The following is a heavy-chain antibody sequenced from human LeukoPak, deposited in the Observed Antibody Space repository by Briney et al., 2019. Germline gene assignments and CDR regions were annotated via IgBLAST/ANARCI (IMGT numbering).Heavy chain of an antibody. CDR3: AKDGASGVVFDY. J-gene: IGHJ4*02. Sequence: GGSLRLSCAASGFTFSSYAMHWVRQAPGKGLEWVAVISYDGSNKYYADSVKGRFTISRDNSKNTLYLQMNSLGAEDTAVYYCAKDGASGVVFDYWGQGTLVTVSS. V-gene: IGHV3-30*04. CDR2: ISYDGSNK. CDR1: GFTFSSYA. D-gene: IGHD3-3*01.